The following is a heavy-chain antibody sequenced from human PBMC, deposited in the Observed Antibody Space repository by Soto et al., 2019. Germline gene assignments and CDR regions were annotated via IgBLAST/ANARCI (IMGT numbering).Heavy chain of an antibody. CDR3: ARGASGYSYG. D-gene: IGHD5-18*01. V-gene: IGHV3-74*01. Sequence: EVQLVESGGGLVQPGGSLRLSCAASGFTFSNYWMHWVRQAPGKGLVWVSRINSDGSSTSYADSVKGRFTISRDNAKNTMCLQMNVLRGEDMAVDCCARGASGYSYGWGQGTLVTVSS. CDR2: INSDGSST. J-gene: IGHJ4*02. CDR1: GFTFSNYW.